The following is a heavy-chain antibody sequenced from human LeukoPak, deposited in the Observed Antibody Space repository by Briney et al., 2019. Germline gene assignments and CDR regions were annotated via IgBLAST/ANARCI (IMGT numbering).Heavy chain of an antibody. V-gene: IGHV3-48*01. Sequence: GGSLRLSCAASGFTFNSYNMHWVRQAPGRGLEWISYIDKSGSDTYYADSVKGRFTISRHNGKNSLYLQMNSLRAEDTAVYYCARDYYWHFDLWGRGTLVTVSS. CDR2: IDKSGSDT. J-gene: IGHJ2*01. CDR3: ARDYYWHFDL. CDR1: GFTFNSYN.